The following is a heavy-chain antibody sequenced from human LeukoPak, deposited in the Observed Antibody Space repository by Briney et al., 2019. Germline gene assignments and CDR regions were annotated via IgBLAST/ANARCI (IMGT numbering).Heavy chain of an antibody. D-gene: IGHD2-15*01. CDR1: GGSISSYY. CDR2: IYYSGST. CDR3: ARLGHCSVGRCPLDHDAFDI. V-gene: IGHV4-39*07. J-gene: IGHJ3*02. Sequence: SETLSLTCTVSGGSISSYYWGWIRQPPGKGLEWIGSIYYSGSTYYNPSLKSRVTISVDTSKNQFSLKLSSVTAADTAVYYCARLGHCSVGRCPLDHDAFDIWGQGTMVAVSS.